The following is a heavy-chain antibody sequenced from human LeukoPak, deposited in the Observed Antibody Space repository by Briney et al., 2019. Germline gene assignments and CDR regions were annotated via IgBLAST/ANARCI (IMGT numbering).Heavy chain of an antibody. CDR2: ISYIGTT. CDR1: GDSFSSHY. V-gene: IGHV4-59*11. J-gene: IGHJ3*01. Sequence: TPSETLSLTCAVSGDSFSSHYWTWIRQPPGRGLEWIGYISYIGTTNYNPSLKSRVTISIDTSKNQFSLKLSSVTTADTAVYYCARDLVTVTKGFDVWGLGTMVSVSS. D-gene: IGHD4-17*01. CDR3: ARDLVTVTKGFDV.